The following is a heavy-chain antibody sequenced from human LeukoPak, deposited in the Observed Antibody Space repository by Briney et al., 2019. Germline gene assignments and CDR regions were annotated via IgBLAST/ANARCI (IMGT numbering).Heavy chain of an antibody. CDR3: AKEVGVGHMDV. V-gene: IGHV3-23*01. J-gene: IGHJ6*03. D-gene: IGHD2-15*01. CDR2: SSGSGDRR. CDR1: GFTFSSYE. Sequence: PGGSLRLSCAASGFTFSSYEMNWVRQAPGKGLEWVSASSGSGDRRYYADSVKGRFTISRDNSKNTLYLQMNSLRAEDTAVYYCAKEVGVGHMDVWGKGTTVTVSS.